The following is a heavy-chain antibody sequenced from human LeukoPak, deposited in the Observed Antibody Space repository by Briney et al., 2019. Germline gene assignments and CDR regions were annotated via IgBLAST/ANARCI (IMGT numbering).Heavy chain of an antibody. CDR2: ISAYNGNT. J-gene: IGHJ4*02. Sequence: ASVKVSCKASGGTFSSYAISWVRQAPGQGLEWMGWISAYNGNTNYAQKLQGRVTMTTDTSTSTAYMELRSLRSDDTAVYYCAREQTYGDYFDYWGQGTLVTVSS. D-gene: IGHD4-17*01. V-gene: IGHV1-18*01. CDR3: AREQTYGDYFDY. CDR1: GGTFSSYA.